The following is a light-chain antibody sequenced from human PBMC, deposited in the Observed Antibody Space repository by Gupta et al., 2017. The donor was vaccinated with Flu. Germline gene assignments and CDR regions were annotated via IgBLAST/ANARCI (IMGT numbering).Light chain of an antibody. CDR3: QQYFSYRS. J-gene: IGKJ1*01. V-gene: IGKV1-5*03. CDR1: QSIDGW. Sequence: DIRMTQSPSTLSASIGDTVTISCRASQSIDGWLALYQQKPGKAPKLLIYKASSLENGVPSRFSGSGSGTKFTLTITSLQSDDSATYFCQQYFSYRSFGQGTKVEIK. CDR2: KAS.